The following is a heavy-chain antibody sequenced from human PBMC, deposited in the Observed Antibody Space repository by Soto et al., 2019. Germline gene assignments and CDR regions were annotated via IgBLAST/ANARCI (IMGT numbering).Heavy chain of an antibody. CDR2: IYYSGST. CDR1: GGSTSSYY. CDR3: ARVLGASYYYYGMDV. D-gene: IGHD1-26*01. J-gene: IGHJ6*02. V-gene: IGHV4-59*01. Sequence: SETLSLTCTVSGGSTSSYYWSWIRQPPGKGLEWIGYIYYSGSTNYNPSLKSRVTMSVDTSKNQFSLKLSSLRSEDTAVYYCARVLGASYYYYGMDVWGQGTTVTVSS.